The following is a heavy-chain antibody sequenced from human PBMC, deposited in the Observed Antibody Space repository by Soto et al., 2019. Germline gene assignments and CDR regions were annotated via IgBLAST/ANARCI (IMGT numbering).Heavy chain of an antibody. CDR3: ARDPRYSSSAFDI. D-gene: IGHD6-6*01. CDR2: IIPIFGTA. CDR1: GGTFSSYA. V-gene: IGHV1-69*13. J-gene: IGHJ3*02. Sequence: SVKVSCKASGGTFSSYAISWVRQAPGQGLEWMGGIIPIFGTANYAQKFQGRVTITADESTSTAYMELSSLRSEDTAVYYCARDPRYSSSAFDIWGQGTMVTVSS.